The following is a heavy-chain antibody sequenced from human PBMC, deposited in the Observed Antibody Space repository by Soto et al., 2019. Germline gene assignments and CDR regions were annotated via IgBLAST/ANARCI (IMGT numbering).Heavy chain of an antibody. Sequence: EVQLLESGGGLVQPGGSLRLSCAASGFTFSSYAMSWVRQAPGKGLEWVSAISSSGGYTYYADSVKGRFTISRDKSKNTMYLQMNSLRAEDTAVDYCATYAMLGYNWGQGTLVTVSS. J-gene: IGHJ4*02. CDR3: ATYAMLGYN. V-gene: IGHV3-23*01. CDR1: GFTFSSYA. CDR2: ISSSGGYT. D-gene: IGHD2-2*01.